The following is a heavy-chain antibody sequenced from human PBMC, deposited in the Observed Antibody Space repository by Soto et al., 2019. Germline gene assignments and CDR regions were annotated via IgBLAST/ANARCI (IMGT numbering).Heavy chain of an antibody. Sequence: ASVKVSCKTSGYTFSNYYINWVRQAPGQGLQWMGRINPSGGSTIYAQKFQGRVTMTRVTSTGTVYMDLSSLTSEDTAVYFCARSQEVVVVPAAPIDYWGQGTLVTVS. V-gene: IGHV1-46*01. CDR2: INPSGGST. J-gene: IGHJ4*02. CDR1: GYTFSNYY. CDR3: ARSQEVVVVPAAPIDY. D-gene: IGHD2-2*01.